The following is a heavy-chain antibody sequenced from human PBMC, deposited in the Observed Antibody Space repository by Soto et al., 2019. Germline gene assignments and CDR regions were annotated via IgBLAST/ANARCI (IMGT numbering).Heavy chain of an antibody. V-gene: IGHV3-23*01. D-gene: IGHD2-15*01. J-gene: IGHJ4*02. CDR3: AKRRGAGGHFDY. Sequence: DVQLLESGGGLVQPEGSLRRSCAASGFTFSSYAMGWVRQGPGKGLEWVAVVSIGGSTHYADSVRGRFTISRDNSKNTLSLQMNSLTAEDTAVYFCAKRRGAGGHFDYWGPGALVTVSS. CDR1: GFTFSSYA. CDR2: VSIGGST.